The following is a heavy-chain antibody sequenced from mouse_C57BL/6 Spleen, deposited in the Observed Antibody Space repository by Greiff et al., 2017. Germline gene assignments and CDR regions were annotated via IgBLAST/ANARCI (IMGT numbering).Heavy chain of an antibody. V-gene: IGHV1-80*01. CDR3: ARGYDYEYYAMDY. D-gene: IGHD2-4*01. Sequence: VKLVESGAELVKPGASVKISCKASGYAFSSYWMNWVKQRPGKGLEWIGQIYPGDGDTNYNGKFKGKATLTADKSSSTAYMQLSSLTSEDSAVYFCARGYDYEYYAMDYWGQGTSVTVSS. CDR2: IYPGDGDT. CDR1: GYAFSSYW. J-gene: IGHJ4*01.